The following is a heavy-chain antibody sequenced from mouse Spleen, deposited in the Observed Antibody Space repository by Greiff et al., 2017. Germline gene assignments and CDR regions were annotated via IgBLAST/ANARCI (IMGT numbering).Heavy chain of an antibody. V-gene: IGHV1-82*01. CDR3: ARGDYGVYYYAMDY. CDR1: GYAFSSSW. D-gene: IGHD1-1*01. Sequence: VHLVESGPELVKPGASVKISCKASGYAFSSSWMNWVKQRPGKGLEWIGRIYPGGGDTNYNGKFKGKATLTADKSSSTAYMQLSSLTSEDSAVYFCARGDYGVYYYAMDYWGQGTSVTVSS. J-gene: IGHJ4*01. CDR2: IYPGGGDT.